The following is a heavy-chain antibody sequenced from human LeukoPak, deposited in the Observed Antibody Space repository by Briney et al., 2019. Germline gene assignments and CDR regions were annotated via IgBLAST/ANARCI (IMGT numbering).Heavy chain of an antibody. V-gene: IGHV3-23*01. Sequence: GGSLRLSCAASGFTFSSYAMSWVRQAPGKGLEWVSAISGSGGSTYYADSVKGRFTISRDNSKNTLYLQMNSLRADDTAVYYCAKERGSGSYYDYYYYMDVWGKGTTVTVSS. J-gene: IGHJ6*03. CDR1: GFTFSSYA. CDR2: ISGSGGST. D-gene: IGHD3-10*01. CDR3: AKERGSGSYYDYYYYMDV.